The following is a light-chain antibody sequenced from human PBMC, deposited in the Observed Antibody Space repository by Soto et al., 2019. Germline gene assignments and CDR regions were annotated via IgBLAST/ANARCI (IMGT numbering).Light chain of an antibody. J-gene: IGLJ3*02. V-gene: IGLV6-57*02. CDR3: QSYDNTREV. CDR1: SGSIASNY. Sequence: NFMLTQSHSVSESPGKTVTISCTGSSGSIASNYVQWYQQRPGSAPTTVIYEDNQRPSGVPDRFSGSIDSSSNSASLTISGLKTEDEAEYFCQSYDNTREVFGGGTKLTVL. CDR2: EDN.